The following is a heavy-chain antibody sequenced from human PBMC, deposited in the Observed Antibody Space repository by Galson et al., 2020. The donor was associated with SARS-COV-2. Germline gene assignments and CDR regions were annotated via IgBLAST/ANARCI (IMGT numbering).Heavy chain of an antibody. CDR2: ISGDNSGI. V-gene: IGHV3-21*06. Sequence: NSGGSLRLSCAASGFALGSCSLGWVRQAPGKGLEWVSSISGDNSGIFYADSVKGRFTIFRDNSKNLLYLQMDRLTDEDTAVYFCARPGGTNIIQGDVLSVWGQGTTVTVSS. J-gene: IGHJ6*02. D-gene: IGHD3-10*01. CDR1: GFALGSCS. CDR3: ARPGGTNIIQGDVLSV.